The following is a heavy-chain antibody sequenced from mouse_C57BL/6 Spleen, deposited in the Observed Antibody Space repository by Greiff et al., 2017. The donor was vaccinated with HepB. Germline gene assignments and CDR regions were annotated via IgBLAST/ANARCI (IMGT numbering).Heavy chain of an antibody. J-gene: IGHJ2*01. CDR2: IYPGGGYT. D-gene: IGHD1-1*01. CDR1: GYTFTNYW. V-gene: IGHV1-63*01. Sequence: VQLQQSGAELVRPGTSVKMSCKASGYTFTNYWIGWAKQRPGHGLERIGDIYPGGGYTNYNEKFKGKATLTADKSSSTAYMQFSSLTSEDSAIYYWAREYGSSFYYFDYWSQGTTLTVSS. CDR3: AREYGSSFYYFDY.